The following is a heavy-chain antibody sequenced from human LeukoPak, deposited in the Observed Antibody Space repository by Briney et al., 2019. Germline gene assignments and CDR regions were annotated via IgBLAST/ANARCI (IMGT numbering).Heavy chain of an antibody. V-gene: IGHV3-21*01. CDR3: ARDSGITMVRGVIASAYYMDV. J-gene: IGHJ6*03. Sequence: GGSLRLSCAASGFTFSSYSMNWVRQAPGKGLEWVSSISSSSSYIYYADSVKGRFTISRDNAKNSLYLQMNSLRAEDTAVYYCARDSGITMVRGVIASAYYMDVWGKGTTVTVSS. CDR1: GFTFSSYS. CDR2: ISSSSSYI. D-gene: IGHD3-10*01.